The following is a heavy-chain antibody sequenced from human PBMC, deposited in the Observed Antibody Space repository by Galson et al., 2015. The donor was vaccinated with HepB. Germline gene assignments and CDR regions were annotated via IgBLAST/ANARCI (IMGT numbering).Heavy chain of an antibody. J-gene: IGHJ4*02. D-gene: IGHD6-13*01. V-gene: IGHV1-18*04. CDR3: ARVGRWSGSNWRYYFEY. Sequence: SVKVSCKVSGYTFTSNAITWVRQAPGQGLEWMGWISPHNGNTNYAQKFQGRVTMTTDISTNTAYTELTSLKSDDTAVYYCARVGRWSGSNWRYYFEYWGQGARVTVSS. CDR2: ISPHNGNT. CDR1: GYTFTSNA.